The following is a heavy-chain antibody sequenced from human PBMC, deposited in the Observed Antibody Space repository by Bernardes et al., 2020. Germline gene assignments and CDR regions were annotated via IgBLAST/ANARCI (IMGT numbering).Heavy chain of an antibody. CDR1: GGSISSYY. V-gene: IGHV4-59*01. J-gene: IGHJ2*01. CDR2: IYYSGST. CDR3: AGDSSGYYYAAYFDL. D-gene: IGHD3-22*01. Sequence: SETLSLTCTVSGGSISSYYWSWIRQPPGKGLEWIGYIYYSGSTNYNPSLKSRVTISVDTSKNQFSLKLSSVTAADTAVYYCAGDSSGYYYAAYFDLWGRGTLVTVSS.